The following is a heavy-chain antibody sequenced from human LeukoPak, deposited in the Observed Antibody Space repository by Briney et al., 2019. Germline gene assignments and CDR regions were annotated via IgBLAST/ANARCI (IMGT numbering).Heavy chain of an antibody. D-gene: IGHD3-10*01. J-gene: IGHJ4*02. CDR1: GFTFSSYW. Sequence: PGGSLRLSCAASGFTFSSYWMSWVRQAPGEGLVWVANIKQDGSEKYYVDSVKGRFTISRDNAKNSLYLQMNSLKTEDTAVYYCTTDGLPLYGSGSPDYWDQGTLVTVSS. CDR2: IKQDGSEK. CDR3: TTDGLPLYGSGSPDY. V-gene: IGHV3-7*03.